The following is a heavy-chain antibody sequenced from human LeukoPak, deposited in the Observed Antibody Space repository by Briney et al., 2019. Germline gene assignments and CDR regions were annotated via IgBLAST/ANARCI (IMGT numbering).Heavy chain of an antibody. V-gene: IGHV3-74*01. Sequence: GGSLRLSCAASGFTFSGYWMHWVRQAPGKGLVWVSRINSDGSSTSYADSVKGRFTISRDNSKNTLYLQMNSLRAEDTAVYYCAREMGVATIFPHYGMDVWGQGTTVTVSS. CDR2: INSDGSST. D-gene: IGHD5-12*01. CDR3: AREMGVATIFPHYGMDV. CDR1: GFTFSGYW. J-gene: IGHJ6*02.